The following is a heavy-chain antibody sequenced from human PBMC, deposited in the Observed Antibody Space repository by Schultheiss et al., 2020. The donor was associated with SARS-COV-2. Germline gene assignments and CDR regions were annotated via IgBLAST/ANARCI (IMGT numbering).Heavy chain of an antibody. J-gene: IGHJ4*02. CDR1: GFTFSSYS. CDR3: ARQGRSGSYSREYYFDY. D-gene: IGHD1-26*01. Sequence: GESLKISCAASGFTFSSYSMNWVRQAPGKGLEWMGMIYPGDCDSRYSPSFQGQVTISADKSISTAYLQWSSLKASDTAMYYCARQGRSGSYSREYYFDYWGQGTLVTVSS. CDR2: IYPGDCDS. V-gene: IGHV5-51*01.